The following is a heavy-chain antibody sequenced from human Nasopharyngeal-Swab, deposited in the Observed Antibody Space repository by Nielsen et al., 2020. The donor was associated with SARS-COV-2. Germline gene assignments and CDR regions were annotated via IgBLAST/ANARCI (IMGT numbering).Heavy chain of an antibody. D-gene: IGHD6-13*01. V-gene: IGHV1-2*02. Sequence: SVTVSCKASGYNFTGYYMHWVRQAPGQGLEWMGWINPNSGGTNYAQKFQGRVTMTRDTSNSTAYLQWSSLKASDTAMYYCARRGGYSSNWSQPVDYWGQGTLVTVSS. CDR2: INPNSGGT. J-gene: IGHJ4*02. CDR1: GYNFTGYY. CDR3: ARRGGYSSNWSQPVDY.